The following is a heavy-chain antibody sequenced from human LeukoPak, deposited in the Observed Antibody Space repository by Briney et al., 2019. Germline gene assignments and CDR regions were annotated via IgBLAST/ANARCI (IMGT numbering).Heavy chain of an antibody. V-gene: IGHV1-8*03. CDR3: ARRSGWASFDY. J-gene: IGHJ4*02. CDR2: MNPNSDNT. Sequence: ASVKVSCKASGYTFTRYDISWVRQATGQGLEWMGWMNPNSDNTGYAQKFQGRLTITRNTSISTAYMELSSLRSEDTAVYFCARRSGWASFDYWGQGTLVTVSS. CDR1: GYTFTRYD. D-gene: IGHD6-19*01.